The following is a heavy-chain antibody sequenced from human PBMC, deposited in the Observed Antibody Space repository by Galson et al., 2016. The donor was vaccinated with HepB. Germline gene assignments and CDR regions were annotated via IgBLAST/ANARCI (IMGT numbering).Heavy chain of an antibody. CDR2: IKTKTDGGTT. V-gene: IGHV3-15*01. J-gene: IGHJ4*02. D-gene: IGHD3-16*01. CDR1: GFILDNAW. CDR3: TTDFPRGLGYFDY. Sequence: SLRLSCAASGFILDNAWMSWVRQAPGKGLEWVGRIKTKTDGGTTDYAAPVRGRFTISRDDSKKTLYLQMISLKTEDTGVYYCTTDFPRGLGYFDYWGQGTLVTVSS.